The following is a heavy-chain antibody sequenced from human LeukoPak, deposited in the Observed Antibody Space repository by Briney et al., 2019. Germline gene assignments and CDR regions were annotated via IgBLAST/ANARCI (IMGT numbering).Heavy chain of an antibody. J-gene: IGHJ6*03. CDR3: AREPMVRGVTHYYMDV. V-gene: IGHV1-2*02. CDR1: GYTFTGYY. CDR2: INPNSGGT. Sequence: ASVKVSCKASGYTFTGYYMHWVRQAPGQGLEWMGWINPNSGGTNHAQKFQGRVTMTRDTSISTAYMELSRLRSDDTAVYYCAREPMVRGVTHYYMDVWGKGTTVTVSS. D-gene: IGHD3-10*01.